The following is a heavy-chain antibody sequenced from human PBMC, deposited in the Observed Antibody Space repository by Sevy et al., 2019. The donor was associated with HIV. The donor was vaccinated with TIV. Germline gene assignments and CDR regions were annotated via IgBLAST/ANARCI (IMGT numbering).Heavy chain of an antibody. CDR3: VKEGEGYNYDSSGSFGL. CDR1: GFNFNTFA. J-gene: IGHJ4*02. Sequence: GGSLRLSCAASGFNFNTFAMSWVRQAPGKGLEWVSAISGSSYSTYYANSVKGRFTISRDNSKNTLYLQMNSLRAEDTAVYYCVKEGEGYNYDSSGSFGLWGQGTLVTVPS. D-gene: IGHD3-22*01. V-gene: IGHV3-23*01. CDR2: ISGSSYST.